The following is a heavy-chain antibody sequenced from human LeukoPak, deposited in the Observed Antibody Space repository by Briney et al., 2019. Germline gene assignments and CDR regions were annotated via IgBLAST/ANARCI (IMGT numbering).Heavy chain of an antibody. D-gene: IGHD6-19*01. CDR2: ISSSSSYI. CDR1: GFTFSSYS. J-gene: IGHJ4*02. V-gene: IGHV3-21*01. Sequence: NPGGSLRLSCAASGFTFSSYSMNWVRQAPGKGLEWVSSISSSSSYIYYADSVKGRFTISRDNAKNSLYLQMNSLRAEDTAVYYCARESTYSSGWYYFDYWGQGTLVTVSS. CDR3: ARESTYSSGWYYFDY.